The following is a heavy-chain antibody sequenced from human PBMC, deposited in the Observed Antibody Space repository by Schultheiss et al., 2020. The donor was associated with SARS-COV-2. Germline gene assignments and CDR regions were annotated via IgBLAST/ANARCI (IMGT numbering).Heavy chain of an antibody. CDR1: GFSLNTSGVG. Sequence: SGPTLVKPTQTLTLTCTFSGFSLNTSGVGVGWIRQPPGKALEWLALIYWDDDKRYSPSLKSRLTITKDTSKNQVVLTMTNMDPVDTATYYCAHRGSVGYDYIWGSYRPYYFDYWGQGTLVTVSS. CDR3: AHRGSVGYDYIWGSYRPYYFDY. J-gene: IGHJ4*02. CDR2: IYWDDDK. V-gene: IGHV2-5*02. D-gene: IGHD3-16*02.